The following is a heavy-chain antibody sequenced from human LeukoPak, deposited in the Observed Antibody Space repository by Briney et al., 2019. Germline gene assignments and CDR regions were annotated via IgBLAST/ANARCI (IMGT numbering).Heavy chain of an antibody. J-gene: IGHJ5*02. CDR2: INHSGRT. Sequence: SETLSLTCAVSGGSFGGYYWTWIRQPPGKGLEWIGEINHSGRTNYNPSLKSRVIMSVDTSKNQFSLKLSSVTAADTAVYYCARPLGYRSDSRCPQSWFDPWGQGTLVTVSS. V-gene: IGHV4-34*01. CDR1: GGSFGGYY. CDR3: ARPLGYRSDSRCPQSWFDP. D-gene: IGHD2-15*01.